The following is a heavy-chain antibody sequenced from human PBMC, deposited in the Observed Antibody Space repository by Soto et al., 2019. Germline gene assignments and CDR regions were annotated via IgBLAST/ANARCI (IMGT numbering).Heavy chain of an antibody. V-gene: IGHV4-30-4*01. CDR3: AREPTLYGDHRYFDL. D-gene: IGHD4-17*01. CDR1: GGSISSGDYY. CDR2: IYYSGST. J-gene: IGHJ2*01. Sequence: QVQLQESGPGLVKPSQTLPLTCTVSGGSISSGDYYWSWIRQPPGKGLEWIGYIYYSGSTYYNPSLKSRVTISVDTSKNQFSLKLSSVTAADTAVYYCAREPTLYGDHRYFDLWGRGTLVTVSS.